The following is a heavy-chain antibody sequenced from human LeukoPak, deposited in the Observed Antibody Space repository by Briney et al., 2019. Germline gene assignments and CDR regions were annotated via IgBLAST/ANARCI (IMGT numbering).Heavy chain of an antibody. CDR3: AKDSDIAAAGTPYYFDY. Sequence: GGSLRLSCAASGFTFSSYAMSWVRQAPGKGLEWVSAISGSGGSTYYADSVKGRFTISRDNSKNTLYLQMNNLRAEDTAAYYCAKDSDIAAAGTPYYFDYWGQGTLVTASS. J-gene: IGHJ4*02. V-gene: IGHV3-23*01. CDR2: ISGSGGST. D-gene: IGHD6-13*01. CDR1: GFTFSSYA.